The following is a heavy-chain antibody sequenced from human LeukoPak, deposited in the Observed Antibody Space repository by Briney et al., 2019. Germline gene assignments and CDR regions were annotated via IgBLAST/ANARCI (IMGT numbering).Heavy chain of an antibody. V-gene: IGHV4-59*01. CDR3: ARAHEGGWFDP. CDR1: GGFISSYY. CDR2: IYYSGST. Sequence: PSEPLSLTCTVSGGFISSYYWSWIRQPPGKGLEWIGYIYYSGSTNYNPSLKSRVTISVDTSKNQFSLKLSSVTAADTAVYYCARAHEGGWFDPWGQGTLVTVSS. D-gene: IGHD3-16*01. J-gene: IGHJ5*02.